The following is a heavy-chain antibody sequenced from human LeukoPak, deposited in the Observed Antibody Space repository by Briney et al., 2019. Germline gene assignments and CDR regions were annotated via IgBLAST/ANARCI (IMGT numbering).Heavy chain of an antibody. J-gene: IGHJ5*02. CDR1: GGSISSYY. CDR3: ARHVVGGLWWLQSGDWFDP. Sequence: SETLSLTCTVSGGSISSYYWSWIRQPPGKGLEWIGYIYYSGSTNYNPSLKSRVTISVDTSKNQFSLKLSSVTAADTAVYYCARHVVGGLWWLQSGDWFDPWGQGTLVTVSS. CDR2: IYYSGST. D-gene: IGHD5-24*01. V-gene: IGHV4-59*08.